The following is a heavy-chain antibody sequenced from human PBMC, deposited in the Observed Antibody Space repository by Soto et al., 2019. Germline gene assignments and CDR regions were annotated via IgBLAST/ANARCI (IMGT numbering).Heavy chain of an antibody. CDR3: ASGSSRGWFGELFFRPAMDV. J-gene: IGHJ6*02. CDR1: GFTFSSYG. Sequence: QVQLVESGGGVVQPGRSLRLSCAASGFTFSSYGMHWVRQAPGNGLEWVAVISYDGSNKYYADSVKGRFTISRDNSKNTLYLQMNSLRAEDTAVYYCASGSSRGWFGELFFRPAMDVWGQGTTVTVSS. V-gene: IGHV3-30-3*01. CDR2: ISYDGSNK. D-gene: IGHD3-10*01.